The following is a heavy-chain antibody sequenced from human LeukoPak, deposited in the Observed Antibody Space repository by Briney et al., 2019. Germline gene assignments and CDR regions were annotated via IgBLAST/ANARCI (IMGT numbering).Heavy chain of an antibody. CDR3: AKKVWYGSGSDVDY. CDR2: ISGSGGST. D-gene: IGHD3-10*01. CDR1: GFTLRSYA. Sequence: GGPLRLSCAASGFTLRSYAMSWFPQAPGKGLEWVSAISGSGGSTYYADSVKGRFTISRDNSKNTLYLQMNSLRAEDTAVYYCAKKVWYGSGSDVDYWGQGTLVTVSS. V-gene: IGHV3-23*01. J-gene: IGHJ4*02.